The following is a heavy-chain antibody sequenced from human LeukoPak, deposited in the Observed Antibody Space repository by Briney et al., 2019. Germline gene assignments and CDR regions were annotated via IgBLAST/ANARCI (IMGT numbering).Heavy chain of an antibody. V-gene: IGHV3-53*01. J-gene: IGHJ4*02. D-gene: IGHD1-26*01. CDR2: IHDGDGT. Sequence: GGSLRLSCAASGFTVSSKYMSWVRQAPGKGLEWLSVIHDGDGTYYADSVKARFTISRDNSKNTLYLQMNSLSVEDTAVYYCARLATSTGSYVDYWGQGTLVTVSS. CDR1: GFTVSSKY. CDR3: ARLATSTGSYVDY.